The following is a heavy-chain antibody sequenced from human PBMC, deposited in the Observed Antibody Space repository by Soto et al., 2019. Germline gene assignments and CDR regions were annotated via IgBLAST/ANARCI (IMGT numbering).Heavy chain of an antibody. CDR3: ARDGPIAAAGTWVGYFDY. CDR1: GDSVSSNSAA. D-gene: IGHD6-13*01. J-gene: IGHJ4*02. V-gene: IGHV6-1*01. CDR2: TYYRSKWYN. Sequence: SQTLSLTCAISGDSVSSNSAAWNWIRQSPSRGLEWLGRTYYRSKWYNDYAVSVKSRITINPDTSKNQFSLQLNSVTPEDTAVYYCARDGPIAAAGTWVGYFDYWGQGTLVTVS.